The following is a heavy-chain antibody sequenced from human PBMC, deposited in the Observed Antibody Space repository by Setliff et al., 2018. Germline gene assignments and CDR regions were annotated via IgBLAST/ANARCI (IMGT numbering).Heavy chain of an antibody. D-gene: IGHD1-26*01. J-gene: IGHJ6*02. Sequence: ASVKVSCKASGYTFTSYYMHWVRQAPGQGLEWMGIINPSGGSTSYAQKFQGRVTMTRDTSTSTVYMELSSLRSEDTAVYYCARERRGDSGSYYNNYYYGMYVWGQGTTVTVSS. V-gene: IGHV1-46*01. CDR2: INPSGGST. CDR3: ARERRGDSGSYYNNYYYGMYV. CDR1: GYTFTSYY.